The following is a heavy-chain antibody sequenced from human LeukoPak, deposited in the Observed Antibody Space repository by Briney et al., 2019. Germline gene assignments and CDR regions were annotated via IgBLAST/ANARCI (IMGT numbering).Heavy chain of an antibody. CDR1: GGSFSGYY. J-gene: IGHJ3*02. Sequence: SETLSLTCAVYGGSFSGYYWSWIRQPPGKGLEWIGEINRSGSTNYNPSLKSRVTISVDTSKNQFSLKLSSVTAADTAVYYCARDQTSKGDAFDIWGQGTMITVSS. CDR2: INRSGST. V-gene: IGHV4-34*01. CDR3: ARDQTSKGDAFDI.